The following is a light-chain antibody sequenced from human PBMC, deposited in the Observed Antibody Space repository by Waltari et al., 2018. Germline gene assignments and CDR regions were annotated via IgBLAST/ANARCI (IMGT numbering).Light chain of an antibody. V-gene: IGLV2-11*01. CDR3: CSYAGSYTLAV. CDR2: NVS. CDR1: SSDVGGYNF. J-gene: IGLJ2*01. Sequence: QSALTQPRSVSGSPGQSVTISCTGTSSDVGGYNFVSWYQQHPGKAPKLMIYNVSKRPSGVPVRFSGSRSGNTASLTISGLQAEDEADYYCCSYAGSYTLAVFGGGTKLTVL.